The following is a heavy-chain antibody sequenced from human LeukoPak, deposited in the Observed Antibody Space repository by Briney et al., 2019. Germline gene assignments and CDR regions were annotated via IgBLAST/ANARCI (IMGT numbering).Heavy chain of an antibody. CDR1: GFTFSNAW. CDR3: TTRAGYYRSFDY. Sequence: GGSLRLSCAASGFTFSNAWMSWVRQAPGKGLEWVGRIKSKTDGGTTDYAAPVKGRFTISRDDSKNTLYLQVNSPKTEDTAVYYCTTRAGYYRSFDYWGQGTLVTVSS. J-gene: IGHJ4*02. V-gene: IGHV3-15*01. D-gene: IGHD3-22*01. CDR2: IKSKTDGGTT.